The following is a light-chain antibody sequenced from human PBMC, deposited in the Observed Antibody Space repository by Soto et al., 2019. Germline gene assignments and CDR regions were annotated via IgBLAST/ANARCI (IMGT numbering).Light chain of an antibody. V-gene: IGKV1-5*01. CDR3: QQFAISTT. J-gene: IGKJ1*01. CDR2: DAS. CDR1: HNIERW. Sequence: IQMTQSPSTLSASVGDRVTITCRASHNIERWMAWYQQKPGKAPSLLIFDASTLHSGVPSRFSGSGSGTDFTLTISSLQTDDFATYYCQQFAISTTFGQGTKVEVK.